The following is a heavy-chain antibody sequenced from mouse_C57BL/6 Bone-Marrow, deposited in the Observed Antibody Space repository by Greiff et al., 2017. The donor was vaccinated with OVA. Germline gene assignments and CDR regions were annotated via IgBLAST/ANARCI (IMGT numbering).Heavy chain of an antibody. D-gene: IGHD2-2*01. CDR3: ARLLWLRTDRYAMDY. CDR2: IDPSDSYT. V-gene: IGHV1-69*01. J-gene: IGHJ4*01. Sequence: QVQLQQPGAELVMPGASVKLSCKASGYTFTSYWMHWVKQRPGQGLEWIGEIDPSDSYTNYNQKFKGKSTLTVDKSSSTAYMQLSSLTSEDSAVYYCARLLWLRTDRYAMDYWGQGTSVTVSS. CDR1: GYTFTSYW.